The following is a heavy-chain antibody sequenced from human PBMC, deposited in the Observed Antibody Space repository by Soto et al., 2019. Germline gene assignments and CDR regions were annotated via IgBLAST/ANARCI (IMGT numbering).Heavy chain of an antibody. Sequence: ESGGGLVKPGGSLRLSCAGSGFTFSNVWMNWVRQAPGKGLEWVGRIKSETDGGTIDYAAPVKGRFTISRDDSNNTLYLQRNSLKTEDTATYYCTPLALKYNSDWYPLSDWGQGTRVTVSS. CDR3: TPLALKYNSDWYPLSD. CDR2: IKSETDGGTI. CDR1: GFTFSNVW. J-gene: IGHJ4*02. D-gene: IGHD6-19*01. V-gene: IGHV3-15*07.